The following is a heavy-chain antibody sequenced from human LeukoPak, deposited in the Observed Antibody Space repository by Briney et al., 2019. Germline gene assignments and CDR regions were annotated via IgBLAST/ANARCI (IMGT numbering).Heavy chain of an antibody. V-gene: IGHV4-39*01. CDR1: GGSITTSSYY. J-gene: IGHJ5*02. D-gene: IGHD2-15*01. Sequence: SETLSLTCTVSGGSITTSSYYWGWIRQPPGKGLEWIGSIYYSGSTYSNPSLKSRVTISVDTSKNQFSLKLYSVAAAGTAVYHCARQGSLSYCSGGSCWFDPWGQGTLVTVSS. CDR3: ARQGSLSYCSGGSCWFDP. CDR2: IYYSGST.